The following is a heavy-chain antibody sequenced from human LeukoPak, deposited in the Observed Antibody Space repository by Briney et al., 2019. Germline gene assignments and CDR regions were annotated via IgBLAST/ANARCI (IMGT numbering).Heavy chain of an antibody. CDR3: AKEYYDFWSGYRHFDY. V-gene: IGHV3-23*01. J-gene: IGHJ4*02. CDR1: GFTFSSYA. CDR2: ISGSGGST. D-gene: IGHD3-3*01. Sequence: GGSLRLSCAASGFTFSSYAMSWVRQAPGKGLEWVSAISGSGGSTYYADSVKGRFTISRDNSKNTLYLQMNSLRAEDTAVYYCAKEYYDFWSGYRHFDYWGQGTLVTVSS.